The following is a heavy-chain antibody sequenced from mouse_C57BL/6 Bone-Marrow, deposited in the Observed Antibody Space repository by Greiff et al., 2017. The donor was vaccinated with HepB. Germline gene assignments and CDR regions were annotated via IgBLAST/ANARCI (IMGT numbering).Heavy chain of an antibody. CDR3: ARYKGYCVDY. CDR2: IRNKANGYTT. V-gene: IGHV7-3*01. Sequence: EVKLVESGGGLVQPGGSLSLSCAASGFTFTDYYMSWVRQPPGKALEWLGFIRNKANGYTTEYSASVKGRFTISRDNSQSILYLQMNALRAEDSATYYCARYKGYCVDYWGQGTTLTVSS. J-gene: IGHJ2*01. CDR1: GFTFTDYY. D-gene: IGHD2-14*01.